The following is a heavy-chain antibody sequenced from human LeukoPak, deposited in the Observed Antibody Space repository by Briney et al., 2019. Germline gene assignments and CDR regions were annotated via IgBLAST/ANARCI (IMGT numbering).Heavy chain of an antibody. V-gene: IGHV4-59*12. Sequence: PSETLSLTCTVSGGSISSYYWSWIRQPPGKGLEWIACISYSGSTKYNPSLKSRVTISVDTSKNQFSLRLSSVTAADTAVYYCARGRLLLWFDPWGQGTLVTVSS. D-gene: IGHD1-26*01. CDR3: ARGRLLLWFDP. J-gene: IGHJ5*02. CDR1: GGSISSYY. CDR2: ISYSGST.